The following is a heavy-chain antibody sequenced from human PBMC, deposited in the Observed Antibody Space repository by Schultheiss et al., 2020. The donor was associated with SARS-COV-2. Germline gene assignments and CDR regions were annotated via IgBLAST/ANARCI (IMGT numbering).Heavy chain of an antibody. J-gene: IGHJ1*01. CDR1: GGSISSYY. CDR2: INHSGST. V-gene: IGHV4-34*01. CDR3: AGQPLRVVEYFQH. Sequence: SETLSLTCAVSGGSISSYYWSWIRQPPGKGLEWIGEINHSGSTNYNPSLKSRVTISVDTSKNQFSLKLSSVTAADTAVYYCAGQPLRVVEYFQHWGQGTLVTVSS. D-gene: IGHD2-15*01.